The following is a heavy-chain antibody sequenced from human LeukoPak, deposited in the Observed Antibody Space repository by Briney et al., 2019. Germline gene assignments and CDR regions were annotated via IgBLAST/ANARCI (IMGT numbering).Heavy chain of an antibody. J-gene: IGHJ5*02. Sequence: SQTLSLTCTVSGGSISSGSYYWNWIRQPAGKGLEWIGRIYTSGSTNYNPSLKRRVTISVDTSKNQFSLKLSSVTAADTAVYYCAREGLNMVRGVIPKEAWGWFDPWGQGTLVTVSS. CDR2: IYTSGST. CDR3: AREGLNMVRGVIPKEAWGWFDP. V-gene: IGHV4-61*02. CDR1: GGSISSGSYY. D-gene: IGHD3-10*01.